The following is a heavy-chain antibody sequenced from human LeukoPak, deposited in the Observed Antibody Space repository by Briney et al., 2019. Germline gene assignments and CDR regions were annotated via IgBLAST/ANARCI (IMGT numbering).Heavy chain of an antibody. V-gene: IGHV3-30*18. CDR2: ISYDGSNK. J-gene: IGHJ4*02. D-gene: IGHD3-10*02. CDR1: GFTLSSYG. CDR3: AKLFSGSYSTDFDY. Sequence: PGRSLRLSCAASGFTLSSYGMHWVRQAPGKGLEWVAVISYDGSNKYYADSVKGRFTISRDNSKNTLYLQMNSLRAEDTAVYYCAKLFSGSYSTDFDYWGQGTLVTVSS.